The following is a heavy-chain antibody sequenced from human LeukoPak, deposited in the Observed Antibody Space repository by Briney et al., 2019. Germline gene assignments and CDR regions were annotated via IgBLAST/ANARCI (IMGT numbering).Heavy chain of an antibody. CDR2: ISSSSSYI. J-gene: IGHJ6*02. Sequence: PGGSLRLSCAASGFTFSSYSMSWVRQAPGKGLEWVSSISSSSSYIYYADSVKGRFTISRDNAKNSLYLQMNSLRAEDTAVYYCARGSELLWFGSTANYGMDVWGQGTTVTVSS. CDR1: GFTFSSYS. CDR3: ARGSELLWFGSTANYGMDV. D-gene: IGHD3-10*01. V-gene: IGHV3-21*04.